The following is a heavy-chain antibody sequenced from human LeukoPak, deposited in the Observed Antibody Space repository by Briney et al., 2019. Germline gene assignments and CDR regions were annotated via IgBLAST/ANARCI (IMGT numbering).Heavy chain of an antibody. D-gene: IGHD6-19*01. CDR1: GGSISSSSYY. CDR2: IYYSGST. CDR3: ARTQEAGYSSGWYVSYYYYYMDV. J-gene: IGHJ6*03. V-gene: IGHV4-39*07. Sequence: SETLSLTCTVSGGSISSSSYYWGWIRQPPGKGLEWIGSIYYSGSTYYNPSLKSRVTISVDTSKNQFSLKLSSVTAADTAVYCCARTQEAGYSSGWYVSYYYYYMDVWGKGTTVTISS.